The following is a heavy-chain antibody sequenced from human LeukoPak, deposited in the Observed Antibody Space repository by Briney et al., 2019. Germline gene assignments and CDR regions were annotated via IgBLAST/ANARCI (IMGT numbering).Heavy chain of an antibody. D-gene: IGHD3-22*01. CDR2: IYYSGST. CDR1: GGSISSGGYY. CDR3: ARGTYYYDSRELDY. Sequence: SETLSLTCTVSGGSISSGGYYWSWIRQHPGTGLEWIGYIYYSGSTYYNPSLKSRVTISVDTSKNQFSLKLSSVTAADTAVYYCARGTYYYDSRELDYWGQGTLVTVSS. J-gene: IGHJ4*02. V-gene: IGHV4-31*03.